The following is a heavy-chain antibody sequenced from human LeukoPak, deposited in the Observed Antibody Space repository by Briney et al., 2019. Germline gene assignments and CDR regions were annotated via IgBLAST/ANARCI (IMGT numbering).Heavy chain of an antibody. CDR2: INHSGST. D-gene: IGHD2-8*02. Sequence: SETLSLTCAVYGGSFSGYYWSWIRQPPGKGLEWIGEINHSGSTNYNPSLKSRVTISVDTSNNQFYLKLSSVTAADTAVYYCARVRSLSRLFQIRTVYMDVWGKGTTVTVSS. V-gene: IGHV4-34*01. J-gene: IGHJ6*03. CDR1: GGSFSGYY. CDR3: ARVRSLSRLFQIRTVYMDV.